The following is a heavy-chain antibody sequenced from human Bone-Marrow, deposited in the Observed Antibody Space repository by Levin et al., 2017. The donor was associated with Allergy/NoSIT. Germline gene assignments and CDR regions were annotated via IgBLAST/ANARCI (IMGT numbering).Heavy chain of an antibody. J-gene: IGHJ4*02. CDR3: TRSFDY. CDR1: RFTFSNYW. V-gene: IGHV3-7*01. Sequence: SCSASRFTFSNYWMNWVRQAPGKGLEWLANINEDGSEKYYVDSVKGRFTISRDNAENSLYLHMNSLRAEDTAVYYCTRSFDYWGQGTPVTVSS. CDR2: INEDGSEK.